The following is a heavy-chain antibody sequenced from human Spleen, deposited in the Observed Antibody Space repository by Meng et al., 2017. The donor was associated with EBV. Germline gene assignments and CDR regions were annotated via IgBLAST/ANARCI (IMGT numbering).Heavy chain of an antibody. CDR1: GFSLDSSGVA. Sequence: QITLKESGPALMKPTXTLTLTCTFSGFSLDSSGVAVGWIRQPPGKPLEWLALIYWDDDKRYSPSLENRLTITRGPSRNQVVLTMTNMGPVDTGTYYCAHAPDYDSGNWFDPWGQGTLVTVSS. CDR3: AHAPDYDSGNWFDP. D-gene: IGHD3-22*01. CDR2: IYWDDDK. V-gene: IGHV2-5*02. J-gene: IGHJ5*02.